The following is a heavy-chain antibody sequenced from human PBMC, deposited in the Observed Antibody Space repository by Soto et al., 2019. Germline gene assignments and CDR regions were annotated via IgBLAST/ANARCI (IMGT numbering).Heavy chain of an antibody. J-gene: IGHJ3*02. Sequence: EVHLVESGGGLVKPGGSLRLSCAASGFTFSSYSMNWVRQAPGKGLEWVSSISSSSSYIYYADSLKGPLTISRDNANNSLYRDTNRLRADDTAVFYCPRDQQRDTNDYSLSDAFDIWGQGTMVTVSS. CDR2: ISSSSSYI. V-gene: IGHV3-21*01. CDR3: PRDQQRDTNDYSLSDAFDI. D-gene: IGHD2-8*01. CDR1: GFTFSSYS.